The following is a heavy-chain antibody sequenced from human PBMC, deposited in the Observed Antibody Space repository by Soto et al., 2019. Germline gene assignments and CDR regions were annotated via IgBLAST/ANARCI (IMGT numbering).Heavy chain of an antibody. Sequence: PVGSLRLSCAASGFTFSIYAMSWVRQAPGRGLKWISSISDSGGSTYYADSVKGRFTISRDNSKNTLYLQMNSLRAEDTAVYYCAKDPRPYGDYAYWGQGTLVTVSS. CDR1: GFTFSIYA. CDR2: ISDSGGST. V-gene: IGHV3-23*01. J-gene: IGHJ4*02. CDR3: AKDPRPYGDYAY. D-gene: IGHD4-17*01.